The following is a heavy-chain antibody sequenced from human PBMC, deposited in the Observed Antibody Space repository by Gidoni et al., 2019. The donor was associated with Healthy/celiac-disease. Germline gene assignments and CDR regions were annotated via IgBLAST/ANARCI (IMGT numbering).Heavy chain of an antibody. CDR3: ARVPYYYDSSGLEDALDI. D-gene: IGHD3-22*01. CDR1: GGSISSYY. CDR2: IYYSGST. J-gene: IGHJ3*02. V-gene: IGHV4-59*01. Sequence: QVQLQESGPGLVKPSETLSLPCTVSGGSISSYYWSWLRQPPGKGLEWIGYIYYSGSTNDNPSLKSRVTISVDTSKNQFSLKLSSVTAADTGVYDCARVPYYYDSSGLEDALDIWGQGTMVTVSS.